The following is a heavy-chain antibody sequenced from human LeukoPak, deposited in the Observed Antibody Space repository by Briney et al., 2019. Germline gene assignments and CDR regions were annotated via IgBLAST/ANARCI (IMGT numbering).Heavy chain of an antibody. Sequence: ASVKVSCKASGYTFTSYDINWVRQATGQGLEWMGWMNPNGGNTGYAQKFQGRVTMTRNTSISTAYMELSSLRSEDTAVYYCAREWGRITMVRGVISSYGMDVWGQGTTVTVSS. J-gene: IGHJ6*02. CDR2: MNPNGGNT. V-gene: IGHV1-8*01. CDR1: GYTFTSYD. D-gene: IGHD3-10*01. CDR3: AREWGRITMVRGVISSYGMDV.